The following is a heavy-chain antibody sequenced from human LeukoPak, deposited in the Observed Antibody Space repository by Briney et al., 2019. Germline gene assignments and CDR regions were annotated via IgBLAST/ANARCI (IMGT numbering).Heavy chain of an antibody. J-gene: IGHJ4*02. Sequence: SETLSLTCTVSGGSFSSSSYYWGWIRQPPGKGLEWIGSSYYSGSAYYKPSLKSQFTISVDTSKSQCSLKLSSVTAADTAVYYCARQGLSITGTTHFDYWGQGTRVTVSS. V-gene: IGHV4-39*01. CDR3: ARQGLSITGTTHFDY. CDR1: GGSFSSSSYY. D-gene: IGHD1-7*01. CDR2: SYYSGSA.